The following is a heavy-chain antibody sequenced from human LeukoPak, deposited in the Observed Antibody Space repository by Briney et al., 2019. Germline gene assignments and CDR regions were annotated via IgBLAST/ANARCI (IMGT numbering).Heavy chain of an antibody. J-gene: IGHJ4*02. D-gene: IGHD5-18*01. CDR2: IYYSGST. CDR3: ASLYSYGYNYFDY. V-gene: IGHV4-59*01. Sequence: SETLSLTCTVSGGSISSYYWSWIRQTPGKGLEWIGDIYYSGSTNYNPSLKSRVTMSVDTSKKQISLKLSSVTAADTAVYYCASLYSYGYNYFDYWGQGTLVSVSS. CDR1: GGSISSYY.